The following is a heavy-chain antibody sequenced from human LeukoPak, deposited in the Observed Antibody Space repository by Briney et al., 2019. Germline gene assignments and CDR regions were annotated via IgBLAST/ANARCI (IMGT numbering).Heavy chain of an antibody. D-gene: IGHD4-17*01. CDR1: GYSFTSYW. J-gene: IGHJ4*02. CDR3: ARQGYRDGDYAFDY. Sequence: GESLQISCQGSGYSFTSYWIGRVRRLPGKGLEWMGIIYPGDSDTRYSPSFQGQVTISADKSISTAYLQWSSLKASDTAMYYCARQGYRDGDYAFDYGGQGTLVTVSS. CDR2: IYPGDSDT. V-gene: IGHV5-51*01.